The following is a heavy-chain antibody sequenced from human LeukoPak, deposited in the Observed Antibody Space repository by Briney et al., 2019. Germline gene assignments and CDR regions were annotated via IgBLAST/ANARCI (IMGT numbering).Heavy chain of an antibody. Sequence: SETLSLTCTVSGGSISSSSYYWGWIRQPPGKGLEWIGSIYYSGSTYYNPSLKSLVTLSVDTSKNQFSLKLSSVTAAATAVYYCATRTSGHSPFAPWGQGTLVTVSS. CDR3: ATRTSGHSPFAP. D-gene: IGHD1-1*01. CDR1: GGSISSSSYY. V-gene: IGHV4-39*07. CDR2: IYYSGST. J-gene: IGHJ5*02.